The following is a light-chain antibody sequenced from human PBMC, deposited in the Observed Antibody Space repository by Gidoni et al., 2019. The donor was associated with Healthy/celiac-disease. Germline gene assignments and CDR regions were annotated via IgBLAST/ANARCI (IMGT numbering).Light chain of an antibody. CDR3: QQYDNLPLT. V-gene: IGKV1-33*01. Sequence: DIQMTQSPSSLSASVGDRVTITCQASKDISNYLNLYQQKPGKAPKLLIYEASNLETGVPSRFSGSGSGIDFTFTISSMQPEDIATYYCQQYDNLPLTFGGGTKVEIK. CDR2: EAS. CDR1: KDISNY. J-gene: IGKJ4*01.